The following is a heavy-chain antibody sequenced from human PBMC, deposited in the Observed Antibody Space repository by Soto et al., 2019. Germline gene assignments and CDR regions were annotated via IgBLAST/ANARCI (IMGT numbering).Heavy chain of an antibody. D-gene: IGHD4-17*01. V-gene: IGHV4-59*12. CDR2: IYYTGNT. J-gene: IGHJ5*02. CDR3: ARKAPDYANYGYSGGFHP. Sequence: SETLSPTCTFSDDSINNYFLTWIRQPPGKGLEGIGYIYYTGNTNYNSSLTSRVTISLDTSKNQIYLKLKSVTAADTAVYYCARKAPDYANYGYSGGFHPWGQGILVTVSS. CDR1: DDSINNYF.